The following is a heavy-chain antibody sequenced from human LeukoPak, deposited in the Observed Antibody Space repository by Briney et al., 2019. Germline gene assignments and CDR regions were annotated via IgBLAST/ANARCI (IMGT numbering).Heavy chain of an antibody. CDR2: ISAYSGNT. J-gene: IGHJ3*02. CDR3: ARDTSAGPDAFDI. Sequence: ASVTVSCKASVYTFTSYGITWVRQAPGQGLEWMGWISAYSGNTNYAQKVQGRVTMTTDTSTSTAYMELRSLRSDDTAVYYCARDTSAGPDAFDIWGQGTMVTVSS. V-gene: IGHV1-18*01. D-gene: IGHD2/OR15-2a*01. CDR1: VYTFTSYG.